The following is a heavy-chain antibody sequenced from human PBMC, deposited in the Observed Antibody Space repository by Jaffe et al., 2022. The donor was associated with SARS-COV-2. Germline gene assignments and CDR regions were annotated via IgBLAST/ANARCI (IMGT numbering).Heavy chain of an antibody. D-gene: IGHD2-2*01. J-gene: IGHJ3*02. CDR3: TTDPSAEVAEAFDI. CDR1: GFTFSNAW. Sequence: EVQLVESGGGLVKPGGSLRLSCAASGFTFSNAWMSWVRQAPGKGLEWVGRIKSKTDGGTTDYAAPVKGRFTISRDDSKNTLYLQMNSLKTEDTAVYYCTTDPSAEVAEAFDIWGQGTMVTVSS. V-gene: IGHV3-15*01. CDR2: IKSKTDGGTT.